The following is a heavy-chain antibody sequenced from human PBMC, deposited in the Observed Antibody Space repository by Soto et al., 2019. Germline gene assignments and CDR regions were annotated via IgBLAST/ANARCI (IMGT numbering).Heavy chain of an antibody. J-gene: IGHJ4*02. CDR1: GYTFSSYF. D-gene: IGHD3-16*01. CDR2: INTSDGST. CDR3: AREMYTIRGSPFDY. Sequence: ASVKVSCKASGYTFSSYFITWVRQAPGQGLEWMGFINTSDGSTSYPQKLQGRVTMTRDTSTSTVYMEVSRLRSEDTAVYYCAREMYTIRGSPFDYWGQRTLVTVSS. V-gene: IGHV1-46*01.